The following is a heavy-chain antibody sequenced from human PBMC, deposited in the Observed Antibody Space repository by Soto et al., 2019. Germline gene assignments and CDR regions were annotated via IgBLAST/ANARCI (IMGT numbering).Heavy chain of an antibody. J-gene: IGHJ5*02. D-gene: IGHD3-22*01. CDR2: IIPIFGTA. CDR3: ARVKKYYYDSSGYSKTARYGVQKPLDP. CDR1: GGTFSSYA. V-gene: IGHV1-69*13. Sequence: ASVKVSCKASGGTFSSYAISWVRQAPGQGLEWMGGIIPIFGTANYAQKFQGRVTITADESTSTAYMELSSLRSEDTAVYYCARVKKYYYDSSGYSKTARYGVQKPLDPWGQGTLVTVSS.